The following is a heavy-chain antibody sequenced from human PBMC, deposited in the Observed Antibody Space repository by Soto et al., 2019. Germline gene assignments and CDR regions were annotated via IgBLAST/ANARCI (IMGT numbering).Heavy chain of an antibody. V-gene: IGHV4-38-2*01. CDR1: GYSISSGYY. D-gene: IGHD3-22*01. CDR3: ARATYDSLDS. Sequence: SETLSLTCAVSGYSISSGYYWGWIRQPPGKGLEWIGNIFHSGTTYYNPSLKSRVTISVDTSNNQFSLNLKSLTAADTAVYYCARATYDSLDSWGQGTLVTVSS. CDR2: IFHSGTT. J-gene: IGHJ4*02.